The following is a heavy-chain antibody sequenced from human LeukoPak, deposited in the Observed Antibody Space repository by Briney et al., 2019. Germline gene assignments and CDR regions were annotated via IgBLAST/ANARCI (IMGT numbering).Heavy chain of an antibody. D-gene: IGHD1/OR15-1a*01. CDR1: GFTFSSYA. J-gene: IGHJ4*02. CDR3: AKVKLEQRFDY. V-gene: IGHV3-23*01. Sequence: GGSLRLSSAASGFTFSSYAMSWVRQAPGKGLEWVSAISGSGGSTYYAHSVKGRFTISRDNSKNTLYLQMNSLRAEETAGYYCAKVKLEQRFDYWGEGTLVTASS. CDR2: ISGSGGST.